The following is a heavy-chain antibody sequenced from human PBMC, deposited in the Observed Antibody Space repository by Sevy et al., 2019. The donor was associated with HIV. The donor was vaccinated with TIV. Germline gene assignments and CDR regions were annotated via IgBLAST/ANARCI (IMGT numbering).Heavy chain of an antibody. CDR3: TPVGAVAV. V-gene: IGHV3-73*01. D-gene: IGHD6-19*01. CDR1: GFTFSGSA. CDR2: IRSKANSYAT. Sequence: GGSLRLSCAASGFTFSGSAIHWVRQASGKGLEWVGHIRSKANSYATAYAVSVKGKFTLSRDDSKNTADLQMNSLKTEDTPVYYCTPVGAVAVGGQGTLVTISS. J-gene: IGHJ4*02.